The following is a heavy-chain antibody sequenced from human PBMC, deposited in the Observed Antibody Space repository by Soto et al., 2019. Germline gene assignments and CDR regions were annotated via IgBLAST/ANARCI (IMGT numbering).Heavy chain of an antibody. CDR3: ARTDYLFSTLTYYFDY. V-gene: IGHV1-2*02. J-gene: IGHJ4*02. CDR1: GYTFTDYY. Sequence: ASVKVSCKASGYTFTDYYIHCVRQAPGQGLEWMGWINPKSGDTNYAQNFQGRVTMTRDTSTGTAYMELSRLRSDDTAMYYCARTDYLFSTLTYYFDYWGQGTLVTVSS. CDR2: INPKSGDT. D-gene: IGHD3-16*01.